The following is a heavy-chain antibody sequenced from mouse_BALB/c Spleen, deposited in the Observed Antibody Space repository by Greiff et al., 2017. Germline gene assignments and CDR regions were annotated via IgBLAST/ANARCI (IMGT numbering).Heavy chain of an antibody. V-gene: IGHV3-8*02. CDR3: ARCDGYPFAY. CDR1: GDSITSGY. D-gene: IGHD2-3*01. J-gene: IGHJ3*01. CDR2: ISYSGST. Sequence: EVMLVESGPSLVKPSQTLSLTCSVTGDSITSGYWNWIRKFPGNKLEYMGYISYSGSTYYNPSLKSRITITRDTSKNQYYLQLNSVTTEDTATYYCARCDGYPFAYWGQGTLVTVSA.